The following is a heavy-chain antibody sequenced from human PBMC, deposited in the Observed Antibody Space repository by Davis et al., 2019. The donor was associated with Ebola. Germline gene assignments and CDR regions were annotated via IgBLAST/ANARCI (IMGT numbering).Heavy chain of an antibody. CDR3: ARGRIVPSAIHFDN. D-gene: IGHD2-2*02. J-gene: IGHJ4*02. CDR2: IFYDGSNK. Sequence: GGSLRLSCAASGFTFSAFGMHWVRQSPGKGLEWVALIFYDGSNKYYADSVKGRFTVSRDNSKNTMYLEMNSLRAEDTAIYFCARGRIVPSAIHFDNWGQGTLVTVS. CDR1: GFTFSAFG. V-gene: IGHV3-33*01.